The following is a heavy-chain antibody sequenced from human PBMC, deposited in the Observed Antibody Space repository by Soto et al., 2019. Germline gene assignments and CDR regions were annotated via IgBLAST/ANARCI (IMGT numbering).Heavy chain of an antibody. CDR1: GFTFSSYG. D-gene: IGHD3-16*02. CDR2: ISYDGSNK. Sequence: QVQLVESGGGVVQPGRSLRLSCAASGFTFSSYGMHWVRQAPGKGLEWVAVISYDGSNKYYADSVKGRFTISRDNSKNTLDLEMNSLRAEDTAVYYCAKDRYYDYGWGSYRRHRNYYYYDGMDVWGQGTTVTVSS. CDR3: AKDRYYDYGWGSYRRHRNYYYYDGMDV. J-gene: IGHJ6*02. V-gene: IGHV3-30*18.